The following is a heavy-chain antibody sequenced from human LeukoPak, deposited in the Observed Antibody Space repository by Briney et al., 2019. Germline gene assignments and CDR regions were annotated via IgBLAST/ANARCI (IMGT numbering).Heavy chain of an antibody. Sequence: EASVKVSCKASGGTFSSYAISWVRQAPGQGLEWMGGTIPIFGTANYAQKFQGRVTITADESTSTAYMELSSLRSEDTAVYYCARVHGDYDYYGMDVWGQGTTVTVSS. J-gene: IGHJ6*02. CDR2: TIPIFGTA. D-gene: IGHD4-17*01. CDR3: ARVHGDYDYYGMDV. CDR1: GGTFSSYA. V-gene: IGHV1-69*13.